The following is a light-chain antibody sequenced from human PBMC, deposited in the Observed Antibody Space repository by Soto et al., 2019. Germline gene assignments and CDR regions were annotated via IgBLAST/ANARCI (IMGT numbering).Light chain of an antibody. CDR2: SSN. CDR3: AAWDGSLNVWV. Sequence: QSVLTQPPSASGTPGQRVTISCSGSSSNIGSNSVTWYQQFPGTAPKLLMYSSNQRPSGVPDRFSGSKSGTSASLAISGLQSEDEADYYCAAWDGSLNVWVFGGGTQLTVL. V-gene: IGLV1-44*01. CDR1: SSNIGSNS. J-gene: IGLJ7*01.